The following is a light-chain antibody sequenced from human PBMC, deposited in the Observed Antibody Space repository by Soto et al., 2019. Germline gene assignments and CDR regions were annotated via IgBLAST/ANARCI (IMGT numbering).Light chain of an antibody. J-gene: IGLJ1*01. CDR1: SSDVGSYNY. Sequence: QSALTQPPSASGSPGQSVTISCTGTSSDVGSYNYVSWYQQHPGKAPKLMIYEVNKWPSGVPDRFSGSKSGNAASLTVSGLQADDEADYYCSSYAGGNNYVFGTGTKLTVL. CDR2: EVN. V-gene: IGLV2-8*01. CDR3: SSYAGGNNYV.